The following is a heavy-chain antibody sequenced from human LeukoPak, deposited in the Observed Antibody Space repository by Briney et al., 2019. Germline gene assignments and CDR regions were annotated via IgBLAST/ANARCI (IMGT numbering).Heavy chain of an antibody. V-gene: IGHV3-9*03. J-gene: IGHJ4*02. CDR2: ISWNSGSI. D-gene: IGHD2-2*01. CDR1: GFTFDDYA. CDR3: AKGYCSSTSCPIDY. Sequence: GGSLRLSCAASGFTFDDYAMHWVRQAPGRGLEWVSGISWNSGSIGYADSVKGRFTISRDNAKNSLYLQMNSLRAEDMALYYCAKGYCSSTSCPIDYWGQGTPVTASS.